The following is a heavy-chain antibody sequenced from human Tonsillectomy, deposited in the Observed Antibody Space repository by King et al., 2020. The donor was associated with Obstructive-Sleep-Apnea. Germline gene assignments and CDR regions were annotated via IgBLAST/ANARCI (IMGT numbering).Heavy chain of an antibody. D-gene: IGHD1-1*01. CDR3: TREYWNRSFDP. V-gene: IGHV3-49*03. CDR1: GFSFGDYA. J-gene: IGHJ5*02. CDR2: IRSKAYGGTT. Sequence: VQLVESGGGLVQPGRSLRLSCIASGFSFGDYAMSWFRQAPGKGLEWVGFIRSKAYGGTTEYAASVKGRFTISRDDSKSIAYLQMNSLKTEDTAVYYCTREYWNRSFDPWGQGTLVTVSS.